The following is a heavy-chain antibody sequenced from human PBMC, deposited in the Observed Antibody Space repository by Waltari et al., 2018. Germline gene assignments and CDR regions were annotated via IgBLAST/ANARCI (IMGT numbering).Heavy chain of an antibody. CDR3: ARGGAAAGNFNY. V-gene: IGHV4-31*03. Sequence: QVQLQESGPGLAKPSQTLSLTCPVSGCPVALGGYYWSWIRQHPGKGLEWIGYIYYNGSTYYNPSLKSRVTILEGTSKNQFSLKLTSVTAADTAVYYCARGGAAAGNFNYWGQGTLVTVSS. J-gene: IGHJ4*02. CDR2: IYYNGST. CDR1: GCPVALGGYY. D-gene: IGHD6-13*01.